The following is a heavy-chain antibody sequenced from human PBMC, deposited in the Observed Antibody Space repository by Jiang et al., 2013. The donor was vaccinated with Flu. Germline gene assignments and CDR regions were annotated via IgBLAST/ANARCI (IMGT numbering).Heavy chain of an antibody. D-gene: IGHD4-23*01. Sequence: GSGLVKPSETLSLTCTVSGGSISSYYWSWIRQPPGKGLEWIGYIYYSGSTNYNPSLKSRVTISVDTSKNQFSLKLSSVTAADTAVYYCARDSRVTYYYYGMDVWGQGTTVTVSS. CDR1: GGSISSYY. CDR2: IYYSGST. J-gene: IGHJ6*02. CDR3: ARDSRVTYYYYGMDV. V-gene: IGHV4-59*01.